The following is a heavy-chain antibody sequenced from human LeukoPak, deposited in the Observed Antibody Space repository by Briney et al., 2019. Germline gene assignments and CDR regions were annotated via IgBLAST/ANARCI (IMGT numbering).Heavy chain of an antibody. CDR3: ARDVWFGERNFDY. D-gene: IGHD3-10*01. Sequence: AASVKVSCKASGYTFTIYYMHWVRQAPGQGLEWMGWINPNSGGTNYAQKFQGRVTMTTDTSTSTASMELRSLRSDDTAVYYCARDVWFGERNFDYWGQGTLVTVSS. J-gene: IGHJ4*02. CDR2: INPNSGGT. V-gene: IGHV1-2*02. CDR1: GYTFTIYY.